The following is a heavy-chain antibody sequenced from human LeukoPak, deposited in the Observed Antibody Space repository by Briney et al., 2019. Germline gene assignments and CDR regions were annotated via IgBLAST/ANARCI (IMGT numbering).Heavy chain of an antibody. CDR2: ISYDGSNK. J-gene: IGHJ4*02. D-gene: IGHD6-19*01. CDR3: AKVLSGWYFDY. V-gene: IGHV3-30*18. CDR1: GSTFSSYG. Sequence: GRSLRLSCAASGSTFSSYGMHWVRQAPGKGLEWVAVISYDGSNKYYADSVKGRFTISRDNSKNTLYLQMNSLRAEDTAVYYCAKVLSGWYFDYWGQGTLVTVSS.